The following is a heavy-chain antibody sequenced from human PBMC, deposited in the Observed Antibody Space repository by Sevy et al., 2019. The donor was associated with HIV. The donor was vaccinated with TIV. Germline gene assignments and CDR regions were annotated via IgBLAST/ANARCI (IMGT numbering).Heavy chain of an antibody. J-gene: IGHJ4*02. Sequence: SETLSLTCIVSGDSISSSSYYWGWIRQPPGKGLEWIASISNSGNTYYNPSLKSRTTMSIDTSKNQFFLTLNSVTAPDAAVYYCARSNPYYDFWSGYMTSGYFDFWGPGTLVTVSS. CDR2: ISNSGNT. CDR3: ARSNPYYDFWSGYMTSGYFDF. CDR1: GDSISSSSYY. D-gene: IGHD3-3*01. V-gene: IGHV4-39*01.